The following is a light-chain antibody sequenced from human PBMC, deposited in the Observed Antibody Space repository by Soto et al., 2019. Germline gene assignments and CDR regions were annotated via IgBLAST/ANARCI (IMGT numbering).Light chain of an antibody. CDR3: QQYAGSCT. J-gene: IGKJ1*01. CDR1: QSLSNNF. Sequence: EIVLTQSPGTLSLSPGERATLSCRASQSLSNNFLAWYQQKPGQAPRLLVDGASSRATGIPDRFSGSGSGTYFTLTISRLEPEDVAVYYCQQYAGSCTFGQGTKVEIK. V-gene: IGKV3-20*01. CDR2: GAS.